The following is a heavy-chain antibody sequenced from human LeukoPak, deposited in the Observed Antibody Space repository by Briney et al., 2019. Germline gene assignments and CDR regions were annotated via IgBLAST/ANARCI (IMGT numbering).Heavy chain of an antibody. Sequence: SQTLSLTCAISGDSVSSNSAAWNWIRQSPSRGLEWLGRTYYRSKWFNDYAVSVKSRITINPDTSKNQFSLQLNSVTPEDTAVYYCAISPRYDFWSGYVVLDWFDPWGQGTLVTVSS. CDR3: AISPRYDFWSGYVVLDWFDP. CDR2: TYYRSKWFN. D-gene: IGHD3-3*01. J-gene: IGHJ5*02. CDR1: GDSVSSNSAA. V-gene: IGHV6-1*01.